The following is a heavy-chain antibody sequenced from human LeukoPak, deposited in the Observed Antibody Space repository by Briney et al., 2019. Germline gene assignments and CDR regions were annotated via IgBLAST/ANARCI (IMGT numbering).Heavy chain of an antibody. Sequence: GGPLRLSCAASGFTLSDYYMSWIRQAPGKGLEWVSYISSGGTIIYYGDSVKGRFTISRDSAKNSLSLQMNSLRPEDTAVYYCARDLNGDYPEDSLDIWGQGTMVTVS. CDR3: ARDLNGDYPEDSLDI. D-gene: IGHD4-17*01. J-gene: IGHJ3*02. V-gene: IGHV3-11*04. CDR1: GFTLSDYY. CDR2: ISSGGTII.